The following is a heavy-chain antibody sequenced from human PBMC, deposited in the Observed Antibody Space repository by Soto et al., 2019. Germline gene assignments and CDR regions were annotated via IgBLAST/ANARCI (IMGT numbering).Heavy chain of an antibody. CDR3: ARIIGYCRNNDCSWTFDI. CDR2: FYPGDSTS. D-gene: IGHD2-2*03. Sequence: GGPLKISCKTSGYSFISYWVAWVRQKPGKGLEWMGTFYPGDSTSTYSPSFQGQVTISVDKSISTAYLHLSSLKASDTAMYYCARIIGYCRNNDCSWTFDIWGQGTTVTVSS. V-gene: IGHV5-51*01. J-gene: IGHJ3*02. CDR1: GYSFISYW.